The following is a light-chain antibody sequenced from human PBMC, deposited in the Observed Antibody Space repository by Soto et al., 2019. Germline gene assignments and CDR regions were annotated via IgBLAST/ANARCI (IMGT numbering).Light chain of an antibody. CDR2: EVT. CDR1: SSDVGGYNY. J-gene: IGLJ1*01. CDR3: NSYRTSTTHPYV. V-gene: IGLV2-14*01. Sequence: QSALTQPASVSGSPGQSITISCTGTSSDVGGYNYVSWYQQHPGKAPKLIIYEVTNRPSGVSHRFSGSKSGNMASLTISGLQAEDEAEYYYNSYRTSTTHPYVFGTGTKLTVL.